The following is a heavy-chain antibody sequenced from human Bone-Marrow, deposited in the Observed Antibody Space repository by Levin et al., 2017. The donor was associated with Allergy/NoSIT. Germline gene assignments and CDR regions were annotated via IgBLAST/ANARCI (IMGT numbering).Heavy chain of an antibody. Sequence: SVKVSCKASGGTFSSYAISWVRQAPGQGLEWMGGIIPIFGTANYAQKFQGRVTITADESTSTAYMELSSLRSEDTAVYYCARPDYRQNEDYYYYYMDVWGKGTTVTVSS. D-gene: IGHD4-11*01. CDR3: ARPDYRQNEDYYYYYMDV. CDR2: IIPIFGTA. V-gene: IGHV1-69*13. J-gene: IGHJ6*03. CDR1: GGTFSSYA.